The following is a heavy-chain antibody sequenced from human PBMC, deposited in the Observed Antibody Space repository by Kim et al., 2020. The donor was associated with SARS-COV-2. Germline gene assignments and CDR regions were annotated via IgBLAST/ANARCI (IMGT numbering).Heavy chain of an antibody. CDR3: ARATFSSADDYLYHMDV. Sequence: SVKVSCKASGGTFSNHGFCWVRQAPGQGLEWMGRIIPLLNLSNYAQKFQDRVTLIADESTSTLYLELSSLRSEDTAVYFCARATFSSADDYLYHMDVWGQGTTVDVSS. D-gene: IGHD2-2*01. V-gene: IGHV1-69*04. J-gene: IGHJ6*01. CDR1: GGTFSNHG. CDR2: IIPLLNLS.